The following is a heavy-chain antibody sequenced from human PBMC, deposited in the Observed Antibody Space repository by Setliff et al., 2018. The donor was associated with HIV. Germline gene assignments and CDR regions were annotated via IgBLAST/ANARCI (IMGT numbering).Heavy chain of an antibody. Sequence: GGSLRLSCAATGFTFSSYVLHWVRQAPGKGLEWVAVMSTGGDIKIYADSVKGRFTISRDKSKNTLYLQMNSLRAEDTAFYYCSKEKFTFTVVRGVIDSWGQGTLVTVSS. CDR2: MSTGGDIK. D-gene: IGHD3-10*01. CDR3: SKEKFTFTVVRGVIDS. CDR1: GFTFSSYV. V-gene: IGHV3-30-3*01. J-gene: IGHJ4*02.